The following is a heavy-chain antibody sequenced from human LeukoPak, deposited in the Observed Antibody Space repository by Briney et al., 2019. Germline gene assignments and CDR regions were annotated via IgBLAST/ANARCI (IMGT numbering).Heavy chain of an antibody. CDR2: IIPIFGTA. CDR1: GGTFSSYA. J-gene: IGHJ2*01. V-gene: IGHV1-69*13. D-gene: IGHD1/OR15-1a*01. CDR3: ASELREHTSLGFDL. Sequence: SVKVSCKASGGTFSSYAISWVRQAPGQGLEWMGGIIPIFGTANYAQKFQGRVTITADESTSTAYMELSSLRSEDTAVYYCASELREHTSLGFDLWGRGTLVTVSS.